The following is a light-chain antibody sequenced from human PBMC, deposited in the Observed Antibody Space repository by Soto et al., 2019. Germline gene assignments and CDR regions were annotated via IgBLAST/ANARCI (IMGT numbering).Light chain of an antibody. V-gene: IGKV1-39*01. J-gene: IGKJ5*01. CDR3: QHIYSIPIT. CDR1: QSVSSD. Sequence: DIQMTQSPSSLSASVGDRVTITCRASQSVSSDLNWYQQKAGRPPKLLIYAASSLQSGVPSRFSGSGSRTHFTLTITSLQPEDFATYYCQHIYSIPITFGQGTRLEIK. CDR2: AAS.